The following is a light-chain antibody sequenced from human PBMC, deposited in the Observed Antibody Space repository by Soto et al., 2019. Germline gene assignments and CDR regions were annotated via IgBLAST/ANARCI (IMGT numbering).Light chain of an antibody. CDR1: SSDFGGYNY. J-gene: IGLJ1*01. V-gene: IGLV2-8*01. Sequence: QSALTQPPSASVSPGQAVTISCTGTSSDFGGYNYVSWYQQHPGKAPKLMIYEVSKRPSGVPDRFSGSKSGNTASLTVSGLQAEDEADYYCSSYAGSNIPYVFGTGTKVPVL. CDR2: EVS. CDR3: SSYAGSNIPYV.